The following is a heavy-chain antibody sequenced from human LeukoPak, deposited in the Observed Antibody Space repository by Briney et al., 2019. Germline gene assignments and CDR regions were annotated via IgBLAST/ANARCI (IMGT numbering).Heavy chain of an antibody. J-gene: IGHJ3*02. Sequence: AASVEVSCKASGYTFTSYGISWVRQAPGQGLEWMGWISSYNGNTNYAQKLQGRVTMTTDTSTSTAYMELRSLRSDDTAVYYCARGGITMVRGVISDAFDIWGQGTMVTVSS. CDR1: GYTFTSYG. V-gene: IGHV1-18*01. D-gene: IGHD3-10*01. CDR3: ARGGITMVRGVISDAFDI. CDR2: ISSYNGNT.